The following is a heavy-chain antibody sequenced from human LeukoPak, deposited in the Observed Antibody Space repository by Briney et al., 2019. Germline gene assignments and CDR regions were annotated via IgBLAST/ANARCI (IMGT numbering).Heavy chain of an antibody. CDR1: GGSISSYY. Sequence: SETLSLTCTVSGGSISSYYWSWIRQPPGKGLEWIGYIYYSGSTNYNPSLKSRVTISVDTSKNQFSLKLSSVTAADTAVYYCAKGYCSSTSCWAQDAFDIWGQGTMVTVSS. CDR2: IYYSGST. V-gene: IGHV4-59*01. CDR3: AKGYCSSTSCWAQDAFDI. J-gene: IGHJ3*02. D-gene: IGHD2-2*01.